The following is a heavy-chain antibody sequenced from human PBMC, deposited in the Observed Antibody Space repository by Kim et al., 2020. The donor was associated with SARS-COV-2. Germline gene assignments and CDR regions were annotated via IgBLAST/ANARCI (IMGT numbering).Heavy chain of an antibody. CDR1: GYTFTSYY. V-gene: IGHV1-46*01. J-gene: IGHJ6*02. CDR3: ARAYSSSSSLAVKYGMDV. D-gene: IGHD6-6*01. CDR2: INPSGGST. Sequence: ASVKVSCKASGYTFTSYYMHWVRQAPGQGLEWMGIINPSGGSTSYAQKFQGRVTMTRDTSTSTVYMELSSLRSEDTAVYYCARAYSSSSSLAVKYGMDVWGQGTTVTVSS.